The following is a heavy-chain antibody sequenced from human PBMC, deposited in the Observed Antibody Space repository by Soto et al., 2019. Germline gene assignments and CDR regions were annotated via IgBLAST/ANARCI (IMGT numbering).Heavy chain of an antibody. J-gene: IGHJ4*02. D-gene: IGHD1-26*01. V-gene: IGHV3-74*01. CDR2: INTDGSST. CDR1: GLTFSSYW. Sequence: EVQLVESGGGLVQPGGSLRLSCAASGLTFSSYWMHWVRQAPGKGLVWVSRINTDGSSTTYGDSVKGRFTISRDNTKNTLYLQMNSLRVEDKAVYYCARASGSNTHFDYWGQGTLVTVSS. CDR3: ARASGSNTHFDY.